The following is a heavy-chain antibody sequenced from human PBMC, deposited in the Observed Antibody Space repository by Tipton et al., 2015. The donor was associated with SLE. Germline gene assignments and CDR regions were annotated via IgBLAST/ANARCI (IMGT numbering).Heavy chain of an antibody. J-gene: IGHJ4*02. Sequence: TLSLTCAVYGGSSSGYNWSWIRQPPGKGLQWIGEINHTGSTNYNPSLKSRVTISVDTSKNQFSLKLSSVTAADTAVYYCARADWSGYLFGYWGQGTLVTVSS. V-gene: IGHV4-34*01. CDR2: INHTGST. D-gene: IGHD3-3*01. CDR1: GGSSSGYN. CDR3: ARADWSGYLFGY.